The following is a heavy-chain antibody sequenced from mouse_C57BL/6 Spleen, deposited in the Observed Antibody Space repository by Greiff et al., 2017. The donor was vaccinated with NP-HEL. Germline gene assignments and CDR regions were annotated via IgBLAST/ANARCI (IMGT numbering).Heavy chain of an antibody. Sequence: VQLQQSVAELVRPGASVKLSCTASGFNIKNTYMHWVKQRPEQGLEWIGRIDPANGNTKYAPKFQGKATITADTSSNTAYLQLSSLTSEDTAIYYCARREVYYDYDRDYVDYWGQGTTLTVSS. J-gene: IGHJ2*01. CDR1: GFNIKNTY. CDR3: ARREVYYDYDRDYVDY. V-gene: IGHV14-3*01. CDR2: IDPANGNT. D-gene: IGHD2-4*01.